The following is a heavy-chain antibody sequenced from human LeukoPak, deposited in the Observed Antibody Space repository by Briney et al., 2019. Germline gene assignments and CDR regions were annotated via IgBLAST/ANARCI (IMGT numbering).Heavy chain of an antibody. V-gene: IGHV4-4*07. D-gene: IGHD6-19*01. CDR2: IYTSGST. CDR3: ARQVDGSGPQYYFDY. J-gene: IGHJ4*02. Sequence: SETLSLTCTVSGGSISIYYWSWIRQPAGKGLEWIGRIYTSGSTNYNPSLKSRVTMSVDTSKNQFSLKLSSVTAADTAVYYCARQVDGSGPQYYFDYWGQGTLVTVSS. CDR1: GGSISIYY.